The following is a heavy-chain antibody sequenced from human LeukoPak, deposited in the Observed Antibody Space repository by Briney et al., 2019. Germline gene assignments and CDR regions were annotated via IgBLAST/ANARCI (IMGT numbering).Heavy chain of an antibody. CDR1: GYTFTGYF. J-gene: IGHJ4*02. Sequence: ASVKVSCKASGYTFTGYFVHWVRQTPGQGLQWMGWINPNTGGTNYVQKFQGRVTMTRDASISTAYMELSRLRSDDTDVYYCASGDYGDPPLNYWGQGTLVTVSS. CDR3: ASGDYGDPPLNY. V-gene: IGHV1-2*02. D-gene: IGHD4/OR15-4a*01. CDR2: INPNTGGT.